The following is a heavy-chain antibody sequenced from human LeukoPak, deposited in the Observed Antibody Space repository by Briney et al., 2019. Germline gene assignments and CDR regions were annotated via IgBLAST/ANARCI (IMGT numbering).Heavy chain of an antibody. J-gene: IGHJ5*02. CDR3: AKVMALVAVPSARLDT. Sequence: PGRSLRLSCAASGFTFSTYAMTWVRQAPGKGLEWVSGINGGGASTFYADSVKGRFTISRDNSKNTLYLQMNSLRGEDTAIYYCAKVMALVAVPSARLDTWGQGTLVTVSS. CDR2: INGGGAST. D-gene: IGHD2-2*01. CDR1: GFTFSTYA. V-gene: IGHV3-23*01.